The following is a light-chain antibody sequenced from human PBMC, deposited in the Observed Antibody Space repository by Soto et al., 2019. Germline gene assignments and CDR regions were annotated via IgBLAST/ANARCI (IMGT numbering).Light chain of an antibody. V-gene: IGKV3-20*01. CDR1: QSVSNKY. J-gene: IGKJ2*01. Sequence: EVVLTQCPGTLSLSPGERATLSCRASQSVSNKYLAWYQQKPGQAPRLLIFGSSDRATGIPDRFSGSGSGTDFTLTISRLEPEDFAVYYCQQYGSSPPYTFGQGTKLEIK. CDR3: QQYGSSPPYT. CDR2: GSS.